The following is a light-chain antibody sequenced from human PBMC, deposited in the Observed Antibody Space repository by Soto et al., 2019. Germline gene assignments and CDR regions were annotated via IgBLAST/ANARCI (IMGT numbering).Light chain of an antibody. CDR2: RNN. Sequence: QSVLTQPPSASGTPGPRVTISCSGSSSNIGSKYVYWYQQLPGTAPKLLMYRNNQRPSGVPDRVSGSKSGTSASLAISGHRSEDEAEYYWAAWDAGERGAAFGGGTKLTVL. CDR1: SSNIGSKY. CDR3: AAWDAGERGAA. V-gene: IGLV1-47*01. J-gene: IGLJ2*01.